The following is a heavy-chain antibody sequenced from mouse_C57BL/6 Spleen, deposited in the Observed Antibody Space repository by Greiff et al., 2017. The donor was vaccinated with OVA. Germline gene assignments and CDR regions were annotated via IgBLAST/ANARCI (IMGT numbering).Heavy chain of an antibody. D-gene: IGHD2-2*01. V-gene: IGHV1-18*01. CDR2: INPNNGGT. Sequence: DVQLQESGPELVKPGASVKIPCKASGYTFTDYNMDWVKQSHGKSLEWIGDINPNNGGTIYNQKFKGKATLTVDKSSSTAYMELRSLTSEDTAVYYCARSGSTMVTSYYFDYWGQGTTLTVSS. J-gene: IGHJ2*01. CDR3: ARSGSTMVTSYYFDY. CDR1: GYTFTDYN.